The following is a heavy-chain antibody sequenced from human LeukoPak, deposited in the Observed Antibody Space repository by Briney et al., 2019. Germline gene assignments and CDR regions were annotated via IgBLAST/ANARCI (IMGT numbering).Heavy chain of an antibody. CDR3: ASGSSGYYF. V-gene: IGHV3-21*01. J-gene: IGHJ4*02. D-gene: IGHD3-22*01. CDR1: GFTFSSYS. CDR2: ISSSSSYI. Sequence: GGSLRLSCAASGFTFSSYSMNWVRQAPGKGLEWVSSISSSSSYIYYADSVKGRFTISRDNAKNSLYLQMNSLGAEDTAVYYCASGSSGYYFWGQGTLVTVSS.